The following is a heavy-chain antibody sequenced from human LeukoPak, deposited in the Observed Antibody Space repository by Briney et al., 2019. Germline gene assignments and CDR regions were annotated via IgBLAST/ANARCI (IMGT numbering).Heavy chain of an antibody. CDR1: GDSVSRSDSY. J-gene: IGHJ1*01. CDR3: ARRRYYDGSGYLE. V-gene: IGHV4-39*01. D-gene: IGHD3-22*01. Sequence: SETLSLTXSVSGDSVSRSDSYWDWIRQPPGKGLEWIGTIYYSGRTYYSPSLKSRVTMSVDPSNNQFSLNLRSVTAADTALYYCARRRYYDGSGYLEWGQGTLLSVSS. CDR2: IYYSGRT.